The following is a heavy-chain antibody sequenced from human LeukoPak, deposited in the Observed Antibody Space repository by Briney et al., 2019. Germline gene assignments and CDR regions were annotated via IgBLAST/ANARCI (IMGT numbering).Heavy chain of an antibody. CDR1: VFTFSDSA. CDR3: SGYDYGMDV. V-gene: IGHV3-73*01. CDR2: IRNRANNYAT. J-gene: IGHJ6*02. Sequence: GGSLRLSCEASVFTFSDSAIHWVRQAPGKGLEWVGRIRNRANNYATVCSASVEGRFSMSRDDSKNTAYLQMNSLKTEDTAIYYCSGYDYGMDVWGQGTTVTVSS.